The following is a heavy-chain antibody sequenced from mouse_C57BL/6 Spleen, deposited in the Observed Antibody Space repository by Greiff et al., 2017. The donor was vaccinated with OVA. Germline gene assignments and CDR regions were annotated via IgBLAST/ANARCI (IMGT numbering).Heavy chain of an antibody. J-gene: IGHJ2*01. Sequence: QVQLQQPGTELVKPGASVKLSCKASGYTFPSYWMHWVKQRPGQGLEWIGNINPSNGGTNYNEKFKSKATLTVDKSSSTAYMQLSSLTSEDSAVYYCARLRYGSSPFDYWGQGTTLTVSS. CDR3: ARLRYGSSPFDY. D-gene: IGHD1-1*01. V-gene: IGHV1-53*01. CDR1: GYTFPSYW. CDR2: INPSNGGT.